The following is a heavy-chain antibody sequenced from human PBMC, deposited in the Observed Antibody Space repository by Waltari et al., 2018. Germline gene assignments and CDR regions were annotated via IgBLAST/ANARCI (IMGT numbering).Heavy chain of an antibody. CDR2: IYSGGST. CDR1: GFTVSSNY. CDR3: ASAVAGTSDAFDI. Sequence: EVQLVETGGGLIQPGGSLRLSCAASGFTVSSNYMSWVRQAPGKGLEWVSGIYSGGSTYYADSVNGRFTISRDNSKNTLYLQMNSLRAEDTAVYYCASAVAGTSDAFDIWGQGTMVTVSS. V-gene: IGHV3-53*02. D-gene: IGHD6-19*01. J-gene: IGHJ3*02.